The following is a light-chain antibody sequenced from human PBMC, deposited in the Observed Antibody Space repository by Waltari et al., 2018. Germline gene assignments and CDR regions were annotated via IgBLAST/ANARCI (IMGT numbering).Light chain of an antibody. CDR2: GAS. CDR3: QQYNYWPPF. CDR1: QSISSN. J-gene: IGKJ4*01. V-gene: IGKV3-15*01. Sequence: EFLLTQSPATLSLSTGERATLSCRASQSISSNLAWYQQKPGQAPRLLIYGASTRATGIPARFSGSGSGTEFTLTISSLQSEDFAVYFCQQYNYWPPFFGGGTKVEIK.